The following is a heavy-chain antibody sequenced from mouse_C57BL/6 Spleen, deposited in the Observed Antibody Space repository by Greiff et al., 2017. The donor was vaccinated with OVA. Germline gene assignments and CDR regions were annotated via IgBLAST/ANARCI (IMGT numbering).Heavy chain of an antibody. V-gene: IGHV1-42*01. CDR1: GYSFTGYY. Sequence: EVQLQQSGPELVKPGASVKISCKASGYSFTGYYMNWVKQSPEKSLEWIGEINPSTGGTTYNQKFKAKATLTVDKSSSTAYMQLKSLTSEDSAVYYCARGPDRAYWGQGTLVTVSA. J-gene: IGHJ3*01. CDR3: ARGPDRAY. CDR2: INPSTGGT. D-gene: IGHD3-2*01.